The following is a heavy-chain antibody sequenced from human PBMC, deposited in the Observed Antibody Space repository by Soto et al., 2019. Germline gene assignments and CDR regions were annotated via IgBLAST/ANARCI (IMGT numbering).Heavy chain of an antibody. D-gene: IGHD3-22*01. V-gene: IGHV3-74*01. CDR1: GFTFSSYW. CDR2: INSDGSST. Sequence: GGSLRLSCAASGFTFSSYWMHWVRQAPGKGLVWVSRINSDGSSTSYADSVKGRFTISRDNAKNTLYLQMNSLRAEDTAVYYCARVGQTYYYDSSGSNAFDIWGQGTMVTVSS. J-gene: IGHJ3*02. CDR3: ARVGQTYYYDSSGSNAFDI.